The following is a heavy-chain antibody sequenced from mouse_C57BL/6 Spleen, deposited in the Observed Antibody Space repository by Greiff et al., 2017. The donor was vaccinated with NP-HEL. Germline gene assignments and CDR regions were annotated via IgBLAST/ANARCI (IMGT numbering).Heavy chain of an antibody. V-gene: IGHV1-62-2*01. CDR1: GYTFTEYT. Sequence: QVHVKQSGAELVKPGASVKLSCKASGYTFTEYTIHWVKQRSGQGLEWIGWFYPGSGSIKYNEKFKDKATLTADKSSSTVYMELSRLTSEDSAVYFCARHEKDYYGRGYFDVWGTGTTVTVSS. J-gene: IGHJ1*03. D-gene: IGHD1-1*01. CDR3: ARHEKDYYGRGYFDV. CDR2: FYPGSGSI.